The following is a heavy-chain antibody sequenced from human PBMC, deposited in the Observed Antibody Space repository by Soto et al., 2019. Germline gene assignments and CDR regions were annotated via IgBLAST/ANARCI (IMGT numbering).Heavy chain of an antibody. Sequence: PSETLSLTCAVYGVSFSGYYWTWIRQPPGTGLEWIGYINHSGTTTYNPSLRSRVAISLDASKNQFSLKLRSVTAADTAVYYCARLGGYYQAFNIWGPGALVTVSS. V-gene: IGHV4-34*01. CDR2: INHSGTT. J-gene: IGHJ4*01. CDR3: ARLGGYYQAFNI. CDR1: GVSFSGYY. D-gene: IGHD3-22*01.